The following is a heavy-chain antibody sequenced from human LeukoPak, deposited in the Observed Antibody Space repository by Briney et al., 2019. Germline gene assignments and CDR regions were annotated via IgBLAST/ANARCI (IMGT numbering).Heavy chain of an antibody. CDR3: ARAYYDILTGYHDY. Sequence: SETLSLTCTVSGGSISSSSYYWGWSRQPPGKGLEWIGSIYYSGGTYYNPSLKSRVTISVDTSKNQFSLKLSSVTAADTAVYYCARAYYDILTGYHDYWGQGTLVTVSS. CDR1: GGSISSSSYY. V-gene: IGHV4-39*01. D-gene: IGHD3-9*01. J-gene: IGHJ4*02. CDR2: IYYSGGT.